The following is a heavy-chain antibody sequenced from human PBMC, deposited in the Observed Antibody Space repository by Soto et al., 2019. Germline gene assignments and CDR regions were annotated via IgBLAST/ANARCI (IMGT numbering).Heavy chain of an antibody. Sequence: EVQLVESGGGLVQPGRSLRLSCAASGFTFDDYAMHWVRQAPGKGLEWVSGISWNSGSIGYADSVKGRFTISRDNAKNSLYLQMISVRAGDTALYYCAKGGQLLTEGGGYWGQGTLVTVSS. CDR1: GFTFDDYA. CDR2: ISWNSGSI. J-gene: IGHJ4*02. V-gene: IGHV3-9*01. D-gene: IGHD2-2*01. CDR3: AKGGQLLTEGGGY.